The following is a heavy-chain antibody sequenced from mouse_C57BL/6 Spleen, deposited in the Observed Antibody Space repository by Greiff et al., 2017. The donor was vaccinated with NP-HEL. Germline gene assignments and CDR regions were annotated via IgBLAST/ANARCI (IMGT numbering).Heavy chain of an antibody. Sequence: VQLQQSGPELVKPGASVKISCKASGYSFTSYYIHWVKQRPGQGLEWIGWIYPGSGNTKYNEKFKGKATLTADTSSSTAYMQLSSLTSEDSAVYYCARREGYGSSYWYFDVWGTGTTVTVSS. V-gene: IGHV1-66*01. D-gene: IGHD1-1*01. J-gene: IGHJ1*03. CDR2: IYPGSGNT. CDR1: GYSFTSYY. CDR3: ARREGYGSSYWYFDV.